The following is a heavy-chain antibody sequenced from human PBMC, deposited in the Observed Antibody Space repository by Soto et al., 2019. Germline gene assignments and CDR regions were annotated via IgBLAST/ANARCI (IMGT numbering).Heavy chain of an antibody. V-gene: IGHV1-69*06. CDR3: ARQHDGRYYYGMDV. D-gene: IGHD3-10*02. CDR1: GYTFTGYY. Sequence: QVQLVQSGAEVKKPGASVKVSCKASGYTFTGYYMHWVRQAPGQGLEWMGGIIPIFGTANYAQKFQGRVTITADKSTSTAYMELSSLRSEDTAVYYCARQHDGRYYYGMDVWGQGTTVTVSS. CDR2: IIPIFGTA. J-gene: IGHJ6*02.